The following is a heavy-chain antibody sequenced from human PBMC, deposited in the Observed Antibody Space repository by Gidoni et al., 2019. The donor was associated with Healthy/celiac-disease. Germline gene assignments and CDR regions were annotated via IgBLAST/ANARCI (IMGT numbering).Heavy chain of an antibody. J-gene: IGHJ6*02. V-gene: IGHV4-61*01. CDR2: IYYSGST. Sequence: QVQLQESGPGLVKPSETLTLPCTVSGGSVSSGSYYWSWIRHPPGKGLEWIGSIYYSGSTNSNPSLKSRVTISVDTSKNQFSLKLRSGTGADTAVYYCARGRWDYGMDVWGQGTTVTVSS. CDR1: GGSVSSGSYY. CDR3: ARGRWDYGMDV.